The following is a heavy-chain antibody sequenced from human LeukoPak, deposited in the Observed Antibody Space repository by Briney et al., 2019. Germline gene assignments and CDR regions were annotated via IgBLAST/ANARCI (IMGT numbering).Heavy chain of an antibody. V-gene: IGHV1-69*13. Sequence: SVKVSCKASGGTFGSYAISWVRQAPGQGLEWMGGIIPIFGTANYAQKFQGRVTITADESTSTAYLQWSSLKASDTAMYYCARPRSIAAAGGFFYWGQGTMVTVSS. J-gene: IGHJ3*01. CDR2: IIPIFGTA. D-gene: IGHD6-13*01. CDR3: ARPRSIAAAGGFFY. CDR1: GGTFGSYA.